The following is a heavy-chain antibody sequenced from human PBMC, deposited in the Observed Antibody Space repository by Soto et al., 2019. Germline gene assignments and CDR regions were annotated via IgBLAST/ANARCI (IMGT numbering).Heavy chain of an antibody. Sequence: LRLSCAASGFTFSGSAMHWVRQASGKGLEWVGRIRSKANSYATAYAASVKGRFTISRDDSKNTAYLQMNSLKTEDTAVYYCTRHDRDSSGWLDYYYYYGMDVWGQGTTVTVSS. CDR2: IRSKANSYAT. CDR3: TRHDRDSSGWLDYYYYYGMDV. J-gene: IGHJ6*02. D-gene: IGHD3-22*01. CDR1: GFTFSGSA. V-gene: IGHV3-73*01.